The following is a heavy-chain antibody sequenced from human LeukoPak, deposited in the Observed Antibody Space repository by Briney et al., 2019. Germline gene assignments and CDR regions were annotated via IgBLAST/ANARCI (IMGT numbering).Heavy chain of an antibody. D-gene: IGHD2-2*02. CDR2: INPNSGGT. J-gene: IGHJ6*02. CDR1: GYTFTCYY. Sequence: ASVKVSCKASGYTFTCYYMHWVRQAPGQGLEWMGRINPNSGGTNYAQKFQGRVTMTRDTSISTAYMELSRLRSDDTAVYYCAREVGYCSSTSCYNSIYYYYGMDVWGQGTTVTVSS. V-gene: IGHV1-2*06. CDR3: AREVGYCSSTSCYNSIYYYYGMDV.